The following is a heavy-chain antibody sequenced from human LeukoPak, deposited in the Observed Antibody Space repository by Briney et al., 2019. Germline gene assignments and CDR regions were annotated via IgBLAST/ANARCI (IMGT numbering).Heavy chain of an antibody. CDR3: AKDLGYSYGYSYFDY. V-gene: IGHV3-23*01. Sequence: GGSLRLSCAASGFTFSSYAMSWVRQAPGKGLEWVSAISGSGGSTYYADSVKGRFTISRDNSKNTLYLRMNSLRAEDTAVYYCAKDLGYSYGYSYFDYWGQGTLVTVSS. CDR1: GFTFSSYA. CDR2: ISGSGGST. J-gene: IGHJ4*02. D-gene: IGHD5-18*01.